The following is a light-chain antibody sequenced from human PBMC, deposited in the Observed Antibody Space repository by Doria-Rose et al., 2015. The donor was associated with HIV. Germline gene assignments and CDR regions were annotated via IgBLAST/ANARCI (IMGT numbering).Light chain of an antibody. Sequence: TQSPESLGMSLGERATLNCKSNQSLLYTSKNYLAWYQQKPGQHPKWLIDWASTRQSCVPARFSGSGSGTDFTLTISSLEAEDVAVYYCQQYYDTPSFGPGTTVDIK. V-gene: IGKV4-1*01. CDR3: QQYYDTPS. CDR1: QSLLYTSKNY. CDR2: WAS. J-gene: IGKJ3*01.